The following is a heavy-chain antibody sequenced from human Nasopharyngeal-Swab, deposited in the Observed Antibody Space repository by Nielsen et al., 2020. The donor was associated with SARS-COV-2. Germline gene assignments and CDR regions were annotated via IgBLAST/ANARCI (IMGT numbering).Heavy chain of an antibody. CDR3: ARISAAPPPYYGMDV. J-gene: IGHJ6*02. V-gene: IGHV1-69*13. D-gene: IGHD6-13*01. CDR2: IIPIFGTA. Sequence: SVKVSCKASGGTFSISAISWVRQAPGQGLEWMGGIIPIFGTANYAQKFQGRVTITADESTSTAYMELSSLRSEDTAVYYCARISAAPPPYYGMDVWGQGTTVTVSS. CDR1: GGTFSISA.